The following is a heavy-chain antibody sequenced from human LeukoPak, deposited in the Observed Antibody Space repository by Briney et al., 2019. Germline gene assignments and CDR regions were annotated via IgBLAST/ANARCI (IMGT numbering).Heavy chain of an antibody. CDR2: ISGSGDAI. J-gene: IGHJ5*02. Sequence: GESLRLSCVASGFAFSNHNMDWVRQAPGKGLEWVSYISGSGDAIFYADSVRGRFTISRDNAKNSVYLQMNSLRAEDTAVYYCARSEEAFGTSGRGFDPWGQGTLVTVSS. CDR1: GFAFSNHN. V-gene: IGHV3-48*01. CDR3: ARSEEAFGTSGRGFDP. D-gene: IGHD3-3*02.